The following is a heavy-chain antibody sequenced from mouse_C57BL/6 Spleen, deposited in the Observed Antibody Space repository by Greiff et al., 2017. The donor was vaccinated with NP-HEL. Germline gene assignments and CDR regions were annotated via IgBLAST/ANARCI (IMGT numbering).Heavy chain of an antibody. CDR2: ISGGGGNT. J-gene: IGHJ3*01. CDR3: AGQYDYDEGAWFAY. V-gene: IGHV5-9*01. D-gene: IGHD2-4*01. Sequence: EVKLEESGGGLVKPGGSLKLSCAASGFTFSSYTMSWVRQTPEKRLEWVATISGGGGNTYYPDSVKGRFTISRDNAKNTLYLQMSSLRSEDTALYYGAGQYDYDEGAWFAYWGQGTLVTVSA. CDR1: GFTFSSYT.